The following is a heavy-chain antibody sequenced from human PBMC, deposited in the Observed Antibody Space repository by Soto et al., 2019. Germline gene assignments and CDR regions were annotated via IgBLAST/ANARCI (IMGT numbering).Heavy chain of an antibody. CDR3: AREGDEQQLVGAYYYYGMDV. CDR2: ISYDGSNK. Sequence: GGSLRLSCAASGFTFSSYAMHWVRQAPGKGLEWVAVISYDGSNKYYADSVKGRFTISRDNFKNTLYLQMNSLRAEDTAVYYCAREGDEQQLVGAYYYYGMDVWGQGTTVTVSS. J-gene: IGHJ6*02. CDR1: GFTFSSYA. V-gene: IGHV3-30*01. D-gene: IGHD6-13*01.